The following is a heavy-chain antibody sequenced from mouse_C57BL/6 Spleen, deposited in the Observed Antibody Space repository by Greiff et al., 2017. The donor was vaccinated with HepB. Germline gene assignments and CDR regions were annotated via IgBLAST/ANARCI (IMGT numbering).Heavy chain of an antibody. D-gene: IGHD3-2*02. CDR2: IDPSDSET. V-gene: IGHV1-52*01. J-gene: IGHJ2*01. CDR3: ARGSCYVRYYFDY. Sequence: QVQLQQPGAELVRPGSSVKLSCKASGYTFTSYWMHWVKQRPIQGLEWIGNIDPSDSETHYNQKFKDKATLTVDKSSSTAYMQLSNLTSEDSAVYYSARGSCYVRYYFDYWGQGTTLTVSS. CDR1: GYTFTSYW.